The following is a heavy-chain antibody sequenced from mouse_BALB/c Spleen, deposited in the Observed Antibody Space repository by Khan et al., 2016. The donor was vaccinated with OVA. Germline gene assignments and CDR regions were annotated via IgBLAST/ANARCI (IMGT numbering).Heavy chain of an antibody. Sequence: MQLQESGPGLVQPSQSLSITCTVSGFSLTTYGIHWVRQSPGKGLEWLGVIWSGGSTDYNAPFISRLSISQDNSKSQVFFKMNSLQADDTAIYYCARHSYRYDFTYWGQGTLVTVSA. D-gene: IGHD2-12*01. V-gene: IGHV2-2*01. CDR3: ARHSYRYDFTY. J-gene: IGHJ3*01. CDR2: IWSGGST. CDR1: GFSLTTYG.